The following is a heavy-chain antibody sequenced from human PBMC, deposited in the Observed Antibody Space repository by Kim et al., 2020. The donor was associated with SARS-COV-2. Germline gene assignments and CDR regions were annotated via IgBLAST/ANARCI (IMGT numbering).Heavy chain of an antibody. CDR3: AREEREMAPLAD. V-gene: IGHV3-21*01. D-gene: IGHD2-15*01. CDR1: GFTFSSYS. Sequence: GGSLRLSCAASGFTFSSYSMNWVRQAPGKGLEWVSSISSSSSYIYYADSVKGRFTISRDNAKNSLYLQMNSLRAEDTAVYYCAREEREMAPLADWGQGTLVTVSS. J-gene: IGHJ4*02. CDR2: ISSSSSYI.